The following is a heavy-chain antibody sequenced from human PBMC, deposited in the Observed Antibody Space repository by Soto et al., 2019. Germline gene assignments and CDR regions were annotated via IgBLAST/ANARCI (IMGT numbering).Heavy chain of an antibody. CDR1: GECISYYA. CDR3: ARDDSGRDTRAFDP. V-gene: IGHV4-4*07. D-gene: IGHD4-17*01. Sequence: XASLALTCTVCGECISYYAWAGIRQSAGKGLEWIGRVYGTGTIFYNPSLKSRATMSVDTSKNQFPLKLTSVNAADTAVYYCARDDSGRDTRAFDPWGQRTLVTVSS. J-gene: IGHJ5*02. CDR2: VYGTGTI.